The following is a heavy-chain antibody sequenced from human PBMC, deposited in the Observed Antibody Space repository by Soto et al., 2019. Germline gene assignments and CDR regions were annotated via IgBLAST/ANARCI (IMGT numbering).Heavy chain of an antibody. CDR3: ARDPKYYYDRSGRTDAFDI. D-gene: IGHD3-22*01. V-gene: IGHV1-69*13. CDR2: IIPIFGTA. Sequence: AVKVSCKASGGTFSSYAISWVRQAPGQGLEWMGGIIPIFGTANYAQKFQGRVTITADESTSTAYMELSSVRSEDTAVYYCARDPKYYYDRSGRTDAFDIWGQGTMVTVSS. J-gene: IGHJ3*02. CDR1: GGTFSSYA.